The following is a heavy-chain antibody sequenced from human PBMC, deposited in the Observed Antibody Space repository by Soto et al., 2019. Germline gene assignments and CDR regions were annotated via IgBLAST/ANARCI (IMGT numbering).Heavy chain of an antibody. CDR2: ISAYNGNT. V-gene: IGHV1-18*01. J-gene: IGHJ6*02. CDR3: ARDIAAAGSPDYYYGMDV. CDR1: GYTFTSYC. Sequence: ASVKVSCKASGYTFTSYCISWVRQAPGQGLEWMGWISAYNGNTNYAQKLQGRVTMTTDTSTSTAYMELRSLRSDDTAVYYCARDIAAAGSPDYYYGMDVWGQGTTVTVSS. D-gene: IGHD6-13*01.